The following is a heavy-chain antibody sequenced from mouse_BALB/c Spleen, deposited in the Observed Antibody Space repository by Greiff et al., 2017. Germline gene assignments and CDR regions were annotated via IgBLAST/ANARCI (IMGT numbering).Heavy chain of an antibody. Sequence: EVKLMESGPGLVKPSQSLSLTCSVTGYSITSGYYWNWIRQFPGNKLEWMGYISYDGSNNYNPSLKNRISITRDTSKNQFFLKLNSVTTEDTATYYCARDRDYYGSSGDYLDYWGQGTTLTVSS. CDR3: ARDRDYYGSSGDYLDY. CDR1: GYSITSGYY. D-gene: IGHD1-1*01. V-gene: IGHV3-6*02. J-gene: IGHJ2*01. CDR2: ISYDGSN.